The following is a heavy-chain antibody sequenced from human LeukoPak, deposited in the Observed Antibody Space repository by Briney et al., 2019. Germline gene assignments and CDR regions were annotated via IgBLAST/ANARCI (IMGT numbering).Heavy chain of an antibody. V-gene: IGHV1-2*02. CDR2: INPNSGGT. Sequence: ASVKVSCKASGYTFTGYYMHWVRQAPGQGLEWMGWINPNSGGTNYAQKFQGRVTMTRDTSTSTVYMELSSLRSEDTAVYYCARAYYHDSSDYYFPLDYWGQGTLVTVSS. J-gene: IGHJ4*02. CDR3: ARAYYHDSSDYYFPLDY. D-gene: IGHD3-22*01. CDR1: GYTFTGYY.